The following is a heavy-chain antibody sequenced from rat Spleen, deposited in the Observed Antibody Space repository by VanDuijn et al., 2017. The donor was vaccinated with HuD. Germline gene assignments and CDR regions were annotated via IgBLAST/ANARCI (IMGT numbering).Heavy chain of an antibody. CDR1: GFSFSDYN. J-gene: IGHJ3*01. Sequence: EVQLVESGGGLVQPGRSLKLSCAASGFSFSDYNMAWVRQAPKKSLEWVASISPSGVTYYRDSVKGRFTVSRENAKSTLYFLMDSLRSEDTSTYYCVRQDTSGYSNWFTYWGQGTLVTVSS. V-gene: IGHV5-25*01. CDR2: ISPSGVT. D-gene: IGHD4-3*01. CDR3: VRQDTSGYSNWFTY.